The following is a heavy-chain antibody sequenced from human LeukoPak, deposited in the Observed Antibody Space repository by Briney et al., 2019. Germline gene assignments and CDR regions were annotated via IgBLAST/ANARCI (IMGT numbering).Heavy chain of an antibody. CDR2: ISGTGDRT. J-gene: IGHJ4*02. CDR1: GVTFSSYA. V-gene: IGHV3-23*01. D-gene: IGHD1-26*01. Sequence: PGGSLRLSCAASGVTFSSYALNWVRQAPGAGLEWVSSISGTGDRTFYADSVKGRFTISRDNSKNTLPLQMNSLRAEDTAVYYCANPPFGGNYQTFDYWGQRTLVTVSS. CDR3: ANPPFGGNYQTFDY.